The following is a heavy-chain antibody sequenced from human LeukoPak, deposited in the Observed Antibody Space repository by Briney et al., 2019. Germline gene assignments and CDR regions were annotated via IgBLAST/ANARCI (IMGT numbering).Heavy chain of an antibody. Sequence: SETLSLTCTVSGGSISSGGYSWSWIRQHPGKGLEWIGYIYYSGSTYYNPSLKSRVTISVDTSKNQFSLKLSSVTAADTAVYYCATAYLPYGSVLGFDPWGQGTLVTVSS. CDR3: ATAYLPYGSVLGFDP. CDR1: GGSISSGGYS. J-gene: IGHJ5*02. D-gene: IGHD3-10*01. CDR2: IYYSGST. V-gene: IGHV4-31*03.